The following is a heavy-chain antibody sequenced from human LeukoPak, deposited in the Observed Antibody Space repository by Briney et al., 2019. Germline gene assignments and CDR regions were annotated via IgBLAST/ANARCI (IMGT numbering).Heavy chain of an antibody. D-gene: IGHD5-12*01. Sequence: GGSLRLSSAASGFNFIDYSMNWVRQAPGKGLEWISYIGISSGNTKYADSVKGRFTISRDKARNSLYLQMNSLRVEDTAMYYCARDHRYAFDNWGHGTLVTVSS. J-gene: IGHJ4*01. CDR3: ARDHRYAFDN. CDR1: GFNFIDYS. CDR2: IGISSGNT. V-gene: IGHV3-48*01.